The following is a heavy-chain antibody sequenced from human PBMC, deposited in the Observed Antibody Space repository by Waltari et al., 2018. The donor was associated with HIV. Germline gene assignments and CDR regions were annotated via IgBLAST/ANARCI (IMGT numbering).Heavy chain of an antibody. CDR3: ARDRSGDPFDI. Sequence: QVQLEQSGAEVKKPGSSVKVSCKASGGSFSSYAISWVRLAPGQRLEWMGGIIPLLATANYAQKFQGRVTISADESTTTVYMELRNLRSEDTAVYYCARDRSGDPFDIWGQGTMVTVSP. CDR2: IIPLLATA. D-gene: IGHD3-3*01. J-gene: IGHJ3*02. V-gene: IGHV1-69*13. CDR1: GGSFSSYA.